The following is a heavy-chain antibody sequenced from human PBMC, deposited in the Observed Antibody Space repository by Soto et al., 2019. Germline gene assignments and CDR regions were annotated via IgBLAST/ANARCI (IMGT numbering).Heavy chain of an antibody. J-gene: IGHJ5*02. V-gene: IGHV4-39*02. D-gene: IGHD3-9*01. CDR2: IDYRGST. CDR3: TRILTPYDTPGPSWFGP. Sequence: SETLSLTFTVSGDSISKSGHYWGCIRQPPWKALEWIVGIDYRGSTVYNPSLRSRITMSIDTSKKFFSLKLTSVSASDTALYYCTRILTPYDTPGPSWFGPSGQGTLVTVSS. CDR1: GDSISKSGHY.